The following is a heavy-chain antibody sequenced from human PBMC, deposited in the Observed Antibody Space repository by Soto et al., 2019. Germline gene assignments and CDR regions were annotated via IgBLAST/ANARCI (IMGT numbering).Heavy chain of an antibody. Sequence: SETLSLTCAVYGGSVRGYYWSWIRQPPGKGLEWIGEINDSGSTKYNPSLKSRVTISVDTSKNQFSLSLSSVTAADTAVYYCARDLWGYCGTDCYPLDVWGQGTTVTVSS. J-gene: IGHJ6*02. D-gene: IGHD2-21*02. V-gene: IGHV4-34*01. CDR2: INDSGST. CDR3: ARDLWGYCGTDCYPLDV. CDR1: GGSVRGYY.